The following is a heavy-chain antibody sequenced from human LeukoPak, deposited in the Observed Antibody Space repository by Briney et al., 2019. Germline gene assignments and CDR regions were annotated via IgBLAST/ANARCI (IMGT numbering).Heavy chain of an antibody. Sequence: GESLRLSCAASGFTVSSNYMSWVRQAPGKGLEWVSVIYSGGSTYYADSVKGRFTISRDNSKNTLYLQMNSLRAEDTAVYYCARGLIAGYCSGGSCQYYYYYGMDVWGQGTTVTVSS. V-gene: IGHV3-66*02. CDR1: GFTVSSNY. CDR2: IYSGGST. J-gene: IGHJ6*02. CDR3: ARGLIAGYCSGGSCQYYYYYGMDV. D-gene: IGHD2-15*01.